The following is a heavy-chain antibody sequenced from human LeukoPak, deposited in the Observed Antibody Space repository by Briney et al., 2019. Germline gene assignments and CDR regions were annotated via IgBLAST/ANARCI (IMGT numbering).Heavy chain of an antibody. CDR2: INHSGST. J-gene: IGHJ4*02. Sequence: PSETLSLTCAVYGGSFSGYYWSWIRQPPGKGLEWIGEINHSGSTNYNPSLKSRATISVDTSKNQFSLKLSSVTAADTAVYYCARRLVVVVAATLHYFDYWGQGTLVTVSS. V-gene: IGHV4-34*01. CDR1: GGSFSGYY. D-gene: IGHD2-15*01. CDR3: ARRLVVVVAATLHYFDY.